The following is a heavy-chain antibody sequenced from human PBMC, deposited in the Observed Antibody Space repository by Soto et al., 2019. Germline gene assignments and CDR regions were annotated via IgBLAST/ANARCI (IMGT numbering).Heavy chain of an antibody. D-gene: IGHD3-3*01. J-gene: IGHJ4*02. CDR2: VYHTGRT. CDR1: GGSFKSGGYS. V-gene: IGHV4-61*08. CDR3: ARDFAYFDS. Sequence: SETLSLTCTVSGGSFKSGGYSWSWIRQPPGKGLEWIGYVYHTGRTSYNTSPKSRVSISMDTSKNQFSLNLDSVTAADTAVYFCARDFAYFDSWGQGTLVTVSS.